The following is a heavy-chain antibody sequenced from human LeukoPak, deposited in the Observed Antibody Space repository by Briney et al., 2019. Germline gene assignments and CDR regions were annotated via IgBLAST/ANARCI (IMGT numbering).Heavy chain of an antibody. V-gene: IGHV4-31*03. CDR2: IYYSGST. Sequence: SQTLSLTCTVSGGSISSGGYYWSWIRQHPGKGLEWIGYIYYSGSTYYNPPLKSRVTISVDTSKNQFSLKLSSVTAADTAVYYCARGDYDYVWGSYRYSWFDPWGQGTLVTVSS. J-gene: IGHJ5*02. CDR3: ARGDYDYVWGSYRYSWFDP. D-gene: IGHD3-16*02. CDR1: GGSISSGGYY.